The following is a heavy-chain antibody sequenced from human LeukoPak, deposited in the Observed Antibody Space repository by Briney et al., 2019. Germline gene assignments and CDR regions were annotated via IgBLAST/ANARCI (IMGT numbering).Heavy chain of an antibody. CDR2: ISFDGTIK. V-gene: IGHV3-33*08. CDR3: ARGDYDIFNY. CDR1: GFTFSSYG. Sequence: QAGGSLRLSCAASGFTFSSYGMHWVRQAPGKGLEWVAVISFDGTIKYYADSVKGRFTSSRDNSKNTLYLQMNSLRAEDTAVYYCARGDYDIFNYWGQGTLVTVSS. D-gene: IGHD3-9*01. J-gene: IGHJ4*02.